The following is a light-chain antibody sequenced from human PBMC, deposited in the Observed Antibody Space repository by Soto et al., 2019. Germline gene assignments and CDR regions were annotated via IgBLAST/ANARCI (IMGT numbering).Light chain of an antibody. CDR2: WAS. J-gene: IGKJ2*01. CDR3: QQYYSAPYT. CDR1: QSVLYSSNNKNY. Sequence: DIVMTQSPDSLAVSLGERTTINCKSSQSVLYSSNNKNYSAWCQQKPGQPPKLLIYWASTRESGVPDRFSGSGSGTDFTLAISSLQAEDVAVYYCQQYYSAPYTFGQGTKLEIK. V-gene: IGKV4-1*01.